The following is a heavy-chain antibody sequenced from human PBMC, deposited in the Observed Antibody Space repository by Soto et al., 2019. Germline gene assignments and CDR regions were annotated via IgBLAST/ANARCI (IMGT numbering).Heavy chain of an antibody. CDR2: IYYSGST. V-gene: IGHV4-61*01. Sequence: ASETLSLTCTVSGGSVSSGSYYWSWIRQPPGKGLEWIGYIYYSGSTNYNPSLKSRVTISVDTSKNQFSLKLSSVTAADTAVYYCARDRGHYDFWSGYPHLYYYYGMDVWGQGTTVTVSS. J-gene: IGHJ6*02. CDR3: ARDRGHYDFWSGYPHLYYYYGMDV. D-gene: IGHD3-3*01. CDR1: GGSVSSGSYY.